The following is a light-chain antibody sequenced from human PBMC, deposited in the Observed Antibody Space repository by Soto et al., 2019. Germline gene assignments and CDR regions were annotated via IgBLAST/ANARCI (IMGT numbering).Light chain of an antibody. CDR2: AAS. Sequence: DIHMTQSPSSVSASVGDRVTITCRASQSISSYLNWYQQKPGKAPKLLIYAASSLQSGVPSRFSGSGSGTDFTLTISSLQPEDFATYYCQQSYSTTRTFGQGTKVDIK. J-gene: IGKJ1*01. CDR3: QQSYSTTRT. CDR1: QSISSY. V-gene: IGKV1-39*01.